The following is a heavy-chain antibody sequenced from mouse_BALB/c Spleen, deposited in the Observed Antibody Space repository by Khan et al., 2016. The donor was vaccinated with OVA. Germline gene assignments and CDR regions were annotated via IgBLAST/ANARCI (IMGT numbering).Heavy chain of an antibody. Sequence: QVQLKQSGAELARPGASVKMSCKASGYTFTSYTMHWIKQRPGQGLEWIGYINPSSGYTNYNQKLKDKAISTEDKSYTTAYMQPSSLQSDDSAVYYCSGRGAYCKNDCWFAYWGQGTLVTVSA. D-gene: IGHD2-14*01. J-gene: IGHJ3*01. CDR3: SGRGAYCKNDCWFAY. CDR1: GYTFTSYT. V-gene: IGHV1-4*01. CDR2: INPSSGYT.